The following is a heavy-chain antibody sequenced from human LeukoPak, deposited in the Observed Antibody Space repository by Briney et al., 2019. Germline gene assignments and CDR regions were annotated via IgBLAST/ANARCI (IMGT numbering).Heavy chain of an antibody. Sequence: GGSLRLSCAASGFTFSSYAMSWVRQAPGKGLEWVSAVSGTGSSTYYADSVKGRFTISRDNSKNTMYLQMNSLRVEDTAVYYCAKDRPYSDRDYWGQGTLVTVSS. CDR3: AKDRPYSDRDY. D-gene: IGHD2-15*01. CDR2: VSGTGSST. V-gene: IGHV3-23*01. CDR1: GFTFSSYA. J-gene: IGHJ4*02.